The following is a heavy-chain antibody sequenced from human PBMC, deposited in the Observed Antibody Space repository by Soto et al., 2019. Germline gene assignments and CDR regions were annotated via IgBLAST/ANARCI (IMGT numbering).Heavy chain of an antibody. CDR2: ISYDGSNK. CDR3: AKPYYYGSGSQYYYYYGMDV. V-gene: IGHV3-30*18. J-gene: IGHJ6*02. CDR1: GFTFSSYG. D-gene: IGHD3-10*01. Sequence: QVQLVESGGGVVQPGRSLRLSCAASGFTFSSYGMHWVRQAPGKGLEWVAVISYDGSNKYYADSVKGRFTISRDNSKNTLYLQMNSLRAEDKAVYYCAKPYYYGSGSQYYYYYGMDVWGQGTTVTVSS.